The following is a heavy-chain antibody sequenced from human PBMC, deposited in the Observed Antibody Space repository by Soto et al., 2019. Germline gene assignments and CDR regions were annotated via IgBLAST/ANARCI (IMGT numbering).Heavy chain of an antibody. V-gene: IGHV3-30-3*01. CDR2: ISYDGSNK. Sequence: PGGSLRLSCAASGFPFSSYAMHWVRQAPGKGLEWVAVISYDGSNKYYADSVKGRFTISRDNSKNTLYLQMNSLRAEDTAVYYCAIEWELRYWGQGTLVTVSS. CDR3: AIEWELRY. D-gene: IGHD1-26*01. J-gene: IGHJ4*02. CDR1: GFPFSSYA.